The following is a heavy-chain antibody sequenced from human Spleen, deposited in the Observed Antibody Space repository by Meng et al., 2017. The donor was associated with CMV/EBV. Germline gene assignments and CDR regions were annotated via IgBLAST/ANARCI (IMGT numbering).Heavy chain of an antibody. CDR1: GFTFSSYG. D-gene: IGHD3-16*01. CDR2: IWYDGSNK. J-gene: IGHJ5*02. Sequence: SCAASGFTFSSYGMHWVRQAPGKGLEWVAVIWYDGSNKYYADSVKGRFTISRDNAKNSLYLQMNSLRAEDTAVYYCARDGVPEWFDPWGQGTLVTVSS. V-gene: IGHV3-33*01. CDR3: ARDGVPEWFDP.